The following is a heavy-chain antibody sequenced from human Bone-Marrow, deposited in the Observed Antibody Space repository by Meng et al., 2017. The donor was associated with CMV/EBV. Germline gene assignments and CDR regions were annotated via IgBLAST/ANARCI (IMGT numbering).Heavy chain of an antibody. CDR1: GGSISSSSYY. Sequence: SETLSLTCTVSGGSISSSSYYWGWIRQPPGKGLEWIGSIYYSGSTNYNPSLKSRVTISVDTSKNQFSLKLSSVTAADTAVYYCARNQAYYDFWSGYQHYYYGMDVWGQGTTVTVSS. CDR3: ARNQAYYDFWSGYQHYYYGMDV. CDR2: IYYSGST. J-gene: IGHJ6*02. D-gene: IGHD3-3*01. V-gene: IGHV4-39*07.